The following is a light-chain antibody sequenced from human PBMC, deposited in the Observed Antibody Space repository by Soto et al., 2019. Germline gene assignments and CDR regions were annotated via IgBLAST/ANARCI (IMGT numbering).Light chain of an antibody. J-gene: IGKJ4*01. CDR1: QSISNS. CDR2: AAS. CDR3: QQSYSTPPVT. V-gene: IGKV1-39*01. Sequence: DIPMTQSPSSLSASVGDRVTISCRASQSISNSLNWYQQKPGKAPKFLIYAASSLQSGVPSRFSGSGSGTNFTLTISSLQPEDLATYYCQQSYSTPPVTFGGGTKVEIK.